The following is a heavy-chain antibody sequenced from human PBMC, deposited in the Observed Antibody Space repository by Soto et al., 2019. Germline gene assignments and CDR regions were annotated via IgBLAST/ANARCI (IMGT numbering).Heavy chain of an antibody. D-gene: IGHD3-22*01. V-gene: IGHV3-33*01. CDR1: GFTFSSYG. CDR2: IWYDGSNK. Sequence: GGSLRLSCAASGFTFSSYGMHWVRQAPGKGLEWVAVIWYDGSNKYYADSVKGRFTISRDNSKNTLYLQMNSLRAEDTAVYYCARDGDYYDSSGYYDFDYWGQGTLVTVSS. CDR3: ARDGDYYDSSGYYDFDY. J-gene: IGHJ4*02.